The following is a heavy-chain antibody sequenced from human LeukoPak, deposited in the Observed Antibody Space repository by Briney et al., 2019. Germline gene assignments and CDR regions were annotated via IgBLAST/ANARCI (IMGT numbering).Heavy chain of an antibody. CDR2: IYYSGST. V-gene: IGHV4-61*08. D-gene: IGHD3-22*01. CDR3: ARHYYDSSGYYTSRVDWFDP. CDR1: RGSISSGAYY. J-gene: IGHJ5*02. Sequence: SQTLSLTCTVSRGSISSGAYYWSWIRQHPGKGLEWIGYIYYSGSTNYNPSLKSRVTISVDTSKNQFSLKLSSVTAADTAVYYCARHYYDSSGYYTSRVDWFDPWAQGTLVTVSS.